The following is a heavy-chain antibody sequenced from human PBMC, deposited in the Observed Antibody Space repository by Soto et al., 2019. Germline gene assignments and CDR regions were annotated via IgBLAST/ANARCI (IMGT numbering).Heavy chain of an antibody. CDR3: AREGGAPCYFYGIDV. Sequence: QVQLVQSGAEVKKPGASVKVSCKASGYTFTRSGISWVRQAPGQGPEWMGWISSYNGDTNYAQTFQGRVTMTTDTSTSTVYLELRSLRADDTAVYYCAREGGAPCYFYGIDVWGQGTPVTVSS. CDR2: ISSYNGDT. CDR1: GYTFTRSG. V-gene: IGHV1-18*01. D-gene: IGHD3-10*01. J-gene: IGHJ6*02.